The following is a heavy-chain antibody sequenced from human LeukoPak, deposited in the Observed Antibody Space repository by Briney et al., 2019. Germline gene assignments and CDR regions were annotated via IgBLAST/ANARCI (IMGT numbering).Heavy chain of an antibody. J-gene: IGHJ4*02. CDR3: ARDAYSRSSIFDS. CDR2: ISGYSGDT. V-gene: IGHV1-18*01. CDR1: GYTFTNYG. Sequence: WASVKVSCKASGYTFTNYGFSWVRQAPGQGPEWMGWISGYSGDTNYAQKLQGRVTLTTDTSTTTAYMELRSLTSDDTAVYYCARDAYSRSSIFDSWGQGALVTVSS. D-gene: IGHD6-6*01.